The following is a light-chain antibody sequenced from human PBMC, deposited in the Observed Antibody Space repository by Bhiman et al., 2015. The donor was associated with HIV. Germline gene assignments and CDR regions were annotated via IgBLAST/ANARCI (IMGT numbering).Light chain of an antibody. Sequence: QSALTQPASVSGSPGQSITISCSGTSGDVGDYKYVSWYQQHPGKTPRLIIYDVIKRPSGVSSRFAGSASGNTASLTISGLQAEDEADYCCTSYTISSLYVFGTGTKVTVL. V-gene: IGLV2-14*01. J-gene: IGLJ1*01. CDR1: SGDVGDYKY. CDR3: TSYTISSLYV. CDR2: DVI.